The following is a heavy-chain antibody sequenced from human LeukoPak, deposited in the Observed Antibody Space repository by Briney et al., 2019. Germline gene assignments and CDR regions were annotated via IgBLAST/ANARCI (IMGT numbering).Heavy chain of an antibody. V-gene: IGHV1-18*01. CDR3: AGTHHYYYYYGMDV. CDR2: ISAYNGNT. CDR1: GYTFTSYG. Sequence: ASVKVSCKASGYTFTSYGISWVRQAPGQGLEWMGWISAYNGNTNYAQKLQGRVTMTTDTSTSTAYMELRSLRSDDTAVYYCAGTHHYYYYYGMDVWSQGTTVTVSS. J-gene: IGHJ6*02.